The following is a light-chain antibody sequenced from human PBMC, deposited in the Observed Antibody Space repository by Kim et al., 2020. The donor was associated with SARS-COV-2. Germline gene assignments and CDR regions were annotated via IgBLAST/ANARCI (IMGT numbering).Light chain of an antibody. V-gene: IGLV3-19*01. J-gene: IGLJ1*01. Sequence: LAQTDRITCQGDSLRSVYASWYQQKPGQAPVLVIYGKNNRPSGIPDRFSGSSSGNTASLTISGSQAEDEAEYYCNSRDSSGNHYVFGTGTKVTVL. CDR3: NSRDSSGNHYV. CDR2: GKN. CDR1: SLRSVY.